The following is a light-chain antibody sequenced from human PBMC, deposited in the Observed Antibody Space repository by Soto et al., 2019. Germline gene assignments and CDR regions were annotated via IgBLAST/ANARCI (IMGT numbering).Light chain of an antibody. CDR3: QQYKNWPT. CDR1: QSVSSSY. CDR2: GAS. Sequence: EILLTQSPGTLSLSPGDRATVVCRASQSVSSSYLAWYRQRPGQAPRLLIYGASTRATDIPPRFSGSGSGTDFTLTISSLQSVDFAVYYCQQYKNWPTFGGGTKVDI. V-gene: IGKV3D-15*01. J-gene: IGKJ4*01.